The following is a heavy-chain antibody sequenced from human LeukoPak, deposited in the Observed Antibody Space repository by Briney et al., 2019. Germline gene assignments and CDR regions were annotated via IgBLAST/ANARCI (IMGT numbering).Heavy chain of an antibody. D-gene: IGHD3-22*01. J-gene: IGHJ4*02. V-gene: IGHV4-34*01. CDR1: GESFSGYY. CDR2: INHSGST. Sequence: SETLSLTCAVYGESFSGYYWSWIRQPPGKGLEWIGEINHSGSTNNNPSLTSRVTISVDTSKNQFSLKLSSVTAADTSVYYCARCYYDSSGSIDYWGQGTLVTVSS. CDR3: ARCYYDSSGSIDY.